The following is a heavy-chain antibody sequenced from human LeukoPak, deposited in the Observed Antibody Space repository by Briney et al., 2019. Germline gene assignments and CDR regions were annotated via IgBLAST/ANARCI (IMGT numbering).Heavy chain of an antibody. CDR2: MSYDGSNK. V-gene: IGHV3-30-3*01. D-gene: IGHD5-18*01. Sequence: GGSLRLSCAASGFTFSSYAMHWVRQAPGKGLEWVAVMSYDGSNKYYADSVKGRFTISRDNSKNTLYLQMNSLRAEDTAVYYCARDAADTAMGTGLFDYWGQGTLVTVSS. CDR3: ARDAADTAMGTGLFDY. CDR1: GFTFSSYA. J-gene: IGHJ4*02.